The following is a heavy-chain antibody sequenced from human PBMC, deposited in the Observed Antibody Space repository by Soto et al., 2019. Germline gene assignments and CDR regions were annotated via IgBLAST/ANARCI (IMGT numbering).Heavy chain of an antibody. CDR1: GGTFSSYA. J-gene: IGHJ6*02. CDR2: IIPIFGTA. CDR3: ARVLGELEPTHYYYGMDV. D-gene: IGHD1-1*01. V-gene: IGHV1-69*13. Sequence: SVKVSCKASGGTFSSYAISWVRQAPGQGLEWMGGIIPIFGTANYAQKFQGRVTITADESTSTAYMELSSLRSEDTAVYYCARVLGELEPTHYYYGMDVWGQGTTVTVSS.